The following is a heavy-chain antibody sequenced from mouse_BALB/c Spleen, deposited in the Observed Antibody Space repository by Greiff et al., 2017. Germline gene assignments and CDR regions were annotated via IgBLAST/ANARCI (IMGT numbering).Heavy chain of an antibody. CDR3: TRAWGYYGSPFDY. Sequence: EVQVVESGTVLARPGASVKMSCKASGYSFTSYWMHWVKQRPGQGLEWIGAIYPGNSDTSYNQKFKGKAKLTAVTSASTAYMELSSLTNEDSAVYYCTRAWGYYGSPFDYWGQGTTLTVSS. CDR2: IYPGNSDT. CDR1: GYSFTSYW. J-gene: IGHJ2*01. D-gene: IGHD1-1*01. V-gene: IGHV1-5*01.